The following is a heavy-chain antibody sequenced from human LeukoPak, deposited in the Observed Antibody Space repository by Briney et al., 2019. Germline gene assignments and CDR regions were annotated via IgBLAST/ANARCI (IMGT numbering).Heavy chain of an antibody. D-gene: IGHD4-4*01. J-gene: IGHJ4*02. Sequence: SLXXXXSGGSXXSGGYYWSWIRQHPGKGLEWIGYIYYSGSTYYNPSLKSRVTISVDTSKNQFSLKLSSVTAADTAVYYCARGASYSNYLDYWGQGTLVTVSS. CDR1: GGSXXSGGYY. V-gene: IGHV4-31*02. CDR3: ARGASYSNYLDY. CDR2: IYYSGST.